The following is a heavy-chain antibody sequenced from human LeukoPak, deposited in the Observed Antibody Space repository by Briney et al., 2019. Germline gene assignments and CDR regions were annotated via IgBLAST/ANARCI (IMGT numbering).Heavy chain of an antibody. D-gene: IGHD3-22*01. V-gene: IGHV1-2*02. Sequence: ASVKVFCKASGYTFTGYYMHWVRQAPGQGLEWMGWINPNSGGTNYAQKFQGRVTMTGDTSISTAYMELSRLRSDDTAVYYCARDRITMIVVVKDAFDIWGQGTMVTVSS. CDR3: ARDRITMIVVVKDAFDI. CDR2: INPNSGGT. CDR1: GYTFTGYY. J-gene: IGHJ3*02.